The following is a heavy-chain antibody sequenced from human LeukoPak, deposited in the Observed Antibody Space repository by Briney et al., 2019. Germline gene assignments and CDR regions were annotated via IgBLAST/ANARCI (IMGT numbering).Heavy chain of an antibody. J-gene: IGHJ4*02. V-gene: IGHV3-23*01. CDR3: ARGYYDILTGYSDFDY. CDR2: IVGRGGIT. D-gene: IGHD3-9*01. Sequence: GGSLRLSCAASGITFSSYAMSWVRQAPGKGLEWVSTIVGRGGITYYADSVKGRFTISRDNAKNSLYLQMNSLRAEDTALYHCARGYYDILTGYSDFDYWGQGTLVTVSS. CDR1: GITFSSYA.